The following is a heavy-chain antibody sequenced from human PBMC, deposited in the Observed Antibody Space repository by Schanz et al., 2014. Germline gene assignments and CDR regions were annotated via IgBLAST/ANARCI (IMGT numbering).Heavy chain of an antibody. D-gene: IGHD1-7*01. CDR3: AKGLELLPVYFHY. J-gene: IGHJ4*02. CDR1: GFTFSSYC. CDR2: IWYDGSNK. V-gene: IGHV3-33*06. Sequence: QVQLVESGGGVVQPGRSLRLSCAASGFTFSSYCMHWVRQAPGKGLEWVAVIWYDGSNKYYSDSVKGRFTISRDNSKNQLYLQMNSLRAEDTAVYYCAKGLELLPVYFHYWGQGTLVTVSS.